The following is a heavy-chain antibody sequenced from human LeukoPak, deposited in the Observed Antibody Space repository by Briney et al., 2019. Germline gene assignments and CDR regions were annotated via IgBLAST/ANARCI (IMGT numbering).Heavy chain of an antibody. Sequence: GEALKISCKGSGYRFTTYWIGWVRQMPGRGLEWMGIIYPGDSDTRYSPSFQGQVTISADKSISIAYLQWSSLTASDTAMYYCARQFRDSSGYYSYYFDYWGQGTLVTVSS. CDR2: IYPGDSDT. D-gene: IGHD3-22*01. CDR1: GYRFTTYW. V-gene: IGHV5-51*01. J-gene: IGHJ4*02. CDR3: ARQFRDSSGYYSYYFDY.